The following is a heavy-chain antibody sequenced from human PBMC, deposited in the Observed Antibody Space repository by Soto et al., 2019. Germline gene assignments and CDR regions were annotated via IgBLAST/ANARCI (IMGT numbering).Heavy chain of an antibody. CDR3: GRIVTYCSGGSCNYYYMDV. D-gene: IGHD2-15*01. CDR2: INHSGST. J-gene: IGHJ6*03. V-gene: IGHV4-34*01. CDR1: GGSFSGYY. Sequence: PSETLSLTCAVYGGSFSGYYWSWIRQPPGKGLEWIGEINHSGSTNYNPSLKSRVTISVDTSKNQFSLKLSSVTAADTAVYYCGRIVTYCSGGSCNYYYMDVWGKGTTVTVSS.